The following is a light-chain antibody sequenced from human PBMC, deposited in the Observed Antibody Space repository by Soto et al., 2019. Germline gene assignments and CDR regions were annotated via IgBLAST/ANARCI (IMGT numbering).Light chain of an antibody. CDR1: QSVSSSY. V-gene: IGKV3-20*01. Sequence: EIVLTQSPGTLSLSPGERATLSCRASQSVSSSYLAWYQQKPGQAPRLLIYGASSRATGIPDRFSGSGSGTDFTLTISRLEPEDXAVYYCQQYGSSGTFGGGTKVEIK. J-gene: IGKJ4*01. CDR3: QQYGSSGT. CDR2: GAS.